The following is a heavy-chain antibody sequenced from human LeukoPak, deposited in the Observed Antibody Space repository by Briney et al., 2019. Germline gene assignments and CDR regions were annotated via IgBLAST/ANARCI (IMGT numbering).Heavy chain of an antibody. CDR2: ISAYNGNT. D-gene: IGHD3-22*01. V-gene: IGHV1-18*01. CDR3: ARGHYYDSSGYYLYLYYFDY. CDR1: GYTFTSYG. Sequence: EASVKVSCKASGYTFTSYGISWVRQAPGQGLEWMGWISAYNGNTNYAQKLQGRVSMTTDTSTSTAYMELRSLRSDDTAVYYCARGHYYDSSGYYLYLYYFDYWGQGTLVTVSS. J-gene: IGHJ4*02.